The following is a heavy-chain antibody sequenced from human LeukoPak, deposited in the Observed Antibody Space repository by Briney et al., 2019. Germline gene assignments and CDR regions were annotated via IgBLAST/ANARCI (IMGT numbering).Heavy chain of an antibody. CDR3: ARLNSARSGFDY. J-gene: IGHJ4*02. CDR2: INHSGST. V-gene: IGHV4-34*01. CDR1: GGSFSGYY. D-gene: IGHD6-25*01. Sequence: SETLSLTCAVYGGSFSGYYWSWIRQPPGKGLEWIGEINHSGSTNYSPSLRSRVTISVDTSKNQFSLKLSSVTAADTAVYYCARLNSARSGFDYWGQGTLVTVSS.